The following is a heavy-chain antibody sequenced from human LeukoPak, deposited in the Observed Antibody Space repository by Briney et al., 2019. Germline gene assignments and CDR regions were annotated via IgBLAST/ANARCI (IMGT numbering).Heavy chain of an antibody. V-gene: IGHV3-43*01. J-gene: IGHJ4*02. D-gene: IGHD6-19*01. CDR3: VKDLVAASENVRGWYPMDY. CDR2: ISWNGARI. CDR1: GFTFAEYT. Sequence: GGSLRLSCAASGFTFAEYTMHWVRQAPGKGLEWVSLISWNGARIHYGDSVKGRFTISRDNSKNSLYLQMNSLRTEDTALYYCVKDLVAASENVRGWYPMDYWGQGPLVTVSS.